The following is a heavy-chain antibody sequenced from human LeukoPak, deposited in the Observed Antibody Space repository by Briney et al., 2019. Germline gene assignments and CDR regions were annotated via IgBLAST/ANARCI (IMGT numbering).Heavy chain of an antibody. CDR2: IYYSGST. CDR3: ARAVDGSDAFDI. CDR1: GGSISSGDYY. Sequence: PSETLSLTCTVSGGSISSGDYYWSWIRQPPGKGLEWIGYIYYSGSTYYNPSLKSRVTISVDTSKNQFSLKLSSVTAADTAVYYCARAVDGSDAFDIWGQGTMVTVSS. D-gene: IGHD6-19*01. J-gene: IGHJ3*02. V-gene: IGHV4-30-4*01.